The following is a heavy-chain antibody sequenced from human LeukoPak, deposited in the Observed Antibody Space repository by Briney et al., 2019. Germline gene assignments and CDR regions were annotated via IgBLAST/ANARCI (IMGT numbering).Heavy chain of an antibody. CDR3: AKEAGYSGYDYPDY. Sequence: QAGGSLRLSCAASGFTFSSYAMSWVRQAPGKGLEWVSGISGSAYSTYYADSVQGRFTISRDNSKNTLYLQMNSLRAGDTAVYYCAKEAGYSGYDYPDYWGQGTLVTVSS. D-gene: IGHD5-12*01. J-gene: IGHJ4*02. CDR1: GFTFSSYA. CDR2: ISGSAYST. V-gene: IGHV3-23*01.